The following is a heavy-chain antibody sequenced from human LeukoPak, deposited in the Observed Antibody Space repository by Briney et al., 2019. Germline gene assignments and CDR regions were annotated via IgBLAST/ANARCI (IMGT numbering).Heavy chain of an antibody. CDR1: GVTFSSYW. J-gene: IGHJ6*03. CDR2: INTDGSST. D-gene: IGHD6-13*01. Sequence: GGSLRLSCAASGVTFSSYWMRWVRQAPGKGLVWVSRINTDGSSTSYADSVKGRFTISRDNAKNTLYLQMNSLRAEDTAVYYCARESMRNSGIAAAGTYGVLGYYYYYYMDVWGKGTTVTVSS. V-gene: IGHV3-74*01. CDR3: ARESMRNSGIAAAGTYGVLGYYYYYYMDV.